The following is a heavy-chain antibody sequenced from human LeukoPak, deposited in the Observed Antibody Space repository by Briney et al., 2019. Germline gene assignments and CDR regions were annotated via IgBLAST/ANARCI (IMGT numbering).Heavy chain of an antibody. CDR1: GYTFTTYD. V-gene: IGHV1-8*01. Sequence: GASVKVSCKASGYTFTTYDINWVRQATGQGLEWMGWMNPNSGNTGYAQKFQGRVTMTRDTSMSTAYMELSSLRSEDTAVYYCARANYYGSGKKDLDYWGQGTLVTVSS. D-gene: IGHD3-10*01. J-gene: IGHJ4*02. CDR2: MNPNSGNT. CDR3: ARANYYGSGKKDLDY.